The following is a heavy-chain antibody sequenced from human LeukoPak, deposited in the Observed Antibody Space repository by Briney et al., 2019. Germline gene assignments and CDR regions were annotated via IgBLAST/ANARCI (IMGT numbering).Heavy chain of an antibody. Sequence: ASVKVSCKASGYTFTGYYMHWVRQAPGQGLEWVGWINPNSGGTNYAQKFQGRVTMTRDTSISTAYMELSRLRSDDTAVYYCAREAGGSLAFDIWGQGTMVTVSS. J-gene: IGHJ3*02. V-gene: IGHV1-2*02. CDR3: AREAGGSLAFDI. D-gene: IGHD2-8*02. CDR1: GYTFTGYY. CDR2: INPNSGGT.